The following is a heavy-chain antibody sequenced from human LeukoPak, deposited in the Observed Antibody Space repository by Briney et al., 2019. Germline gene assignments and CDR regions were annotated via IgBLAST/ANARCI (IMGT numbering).Heavy chain of an antibody. Sequence: GGSLRLSCAASGFTFSSYAMHWVRQAPGKGLEWVAVISYDGSNKYYADSVKGRFTISRDNSKNTLYLQMNSLRAEDTAVYYCARDQGSAGTTLDYWGQGTLVTVSS. V-gene: IGHV3-30-3*01. D-gene: IGHD1-7*01. CDR2: ISYDGSNK. CDR3: ARDQGSAGTTLDY. CDR1: GFTFSSYA. J-gene: IGHJ4*02.